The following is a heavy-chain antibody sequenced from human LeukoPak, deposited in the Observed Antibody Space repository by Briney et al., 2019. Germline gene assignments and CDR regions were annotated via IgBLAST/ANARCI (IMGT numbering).Heavy chain of an antibody. V-gene: IGHV2-5*02. CDR1: GFSLSTSGVG. Sequence: SGPTLVNPTQTLTLTCTFSGFSLSTSGVGVGWIRQPPGKALEWLALIYWDGDERSSPSLKTRLTITKDTSKNQVVLTMTNMDPVDTATYYCPHRPKPYYFDYWGQGTLVTVSS. CDR2: IYWDGDE. CDR3: PHRPKPYYFDY. J-gene: IGHJ4*02.